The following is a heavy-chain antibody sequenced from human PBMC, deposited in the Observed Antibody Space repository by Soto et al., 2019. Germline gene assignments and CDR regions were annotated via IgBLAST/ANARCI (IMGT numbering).Heavy chain of an antibody. CDR2: ISPSGGST. CDR3: AKGDWLDY. CDR1: GFTFSKYE. V-gene: IGHV3-23*01. Sequence: DVQLLESGGGLVQPGGSLRLSCAASGFTFSKYEMSWVRQAPGKGLEWVSVISPSGGSTYYADSVKGRFTISRDNFKGTLYLQMNSLRAEDTAVYYCAKGDWLDYWGQRTLVTVSS. J-gene: IGHJ4*02. D-gene: IGHD3-9*01.